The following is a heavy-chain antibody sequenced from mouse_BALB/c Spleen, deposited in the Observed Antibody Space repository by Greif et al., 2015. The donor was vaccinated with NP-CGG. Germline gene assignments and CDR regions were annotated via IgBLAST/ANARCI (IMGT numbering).Heavy chain of an antibody. CDR3: ASLLRYFDY. V-gene: IGHV1-54*01. D-gene: IGHD1-1*01. CDR2: INPGSGGT. CDR1: GYAFTNYL. Sequence: QVQLQQSGAELVRPGTSVKVFCKASGYAFTNYLIEWVKQRPGQGLEWIGVINPGSGGTNYNEKFKGKATLTADKSSSTAYMQLSSPTSDDSAVYFCASLLRYFDYWGQGTTLTVSS. J-gene: IGHJ2*01.